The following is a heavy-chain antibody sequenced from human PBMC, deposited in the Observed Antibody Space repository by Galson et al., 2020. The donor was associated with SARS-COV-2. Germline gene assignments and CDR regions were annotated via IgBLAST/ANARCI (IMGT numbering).Heavy chain of an antibody. V-gene: IGHV2-70*04. J-gene: IGHJ3*01. CDR2: IDWDGDE. Sequence: SGPTLVKPTQTLRLTCSVSGFSLSATGMRVNWIRQPPGKALEWLARIDWDGDEFYNTSLKTRLTVSRDTSKNLVVLTMNNMDPADTGTYFCARGKWVEQEAGAFDVWGQGTLVTVSS. CDR3: ARGKWVEQEAGAFDV. CDR1: GFSLSATGMR. D-gene: IGHD1-26*01.